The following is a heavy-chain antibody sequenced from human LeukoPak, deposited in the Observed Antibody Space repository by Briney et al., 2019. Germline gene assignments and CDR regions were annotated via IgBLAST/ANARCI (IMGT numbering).Heavy chain of an antibody. V-gene: IGHV3-9*03. CDR2: ISWNSDNI. CDR3: AKDKNYDSSGRQFDD. Sequence: GRSLRLSCAASGFTFDDYAMHWVRQAPGKGLEWVSGISWNSDNIGYADSVKGRFTISRDNAKNSLYLQMNSLRAEDMALYYCAKDKNYDSSGRQFDDWGQGTLVTVSS. CDR1: GFTFDDYA. D-gene: IGHD3-22*01. J-gene: IGHJ4*02.